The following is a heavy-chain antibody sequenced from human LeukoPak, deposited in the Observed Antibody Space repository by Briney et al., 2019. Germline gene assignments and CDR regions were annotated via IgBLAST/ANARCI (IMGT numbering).Heavy chain of an antibody. V-gene: IGHV3-74*01. Sequence: PGRSLRLSCAASGFTFSRYWMHWVRQAPGEGLVWVSRINSDESTTTYADSVKGRFTISRDNAKDTLYLQMNSLRAEDTAVYYCTKDMGNNWVFDYWGQGTLVTVSS. CDR2: INSDESTT. CDR1: GFTFSRYW. D-gene: IGHD1-20*01. CDR3: TKDMGNNWVFDY. J-gene: IGHJ4*02.